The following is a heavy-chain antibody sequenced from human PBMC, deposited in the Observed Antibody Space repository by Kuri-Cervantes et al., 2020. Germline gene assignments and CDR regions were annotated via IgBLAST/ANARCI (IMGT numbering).Heavy chain of an antibody. V-gene: IGHV3-23*01. CDR3: AREYCSSTSCSPYYYYGMDV. CDR2: ISGSGGST. J-gene: IGHJ6*02. Sequence: GGSLRLSCAVSGFTFSNYAMNWVRQAPGKGLEWVSVISGSGGSTYYADSVKGRFTISRDNSKNTLYLQMNSLRAEDTAVYYCAREYCSSTSCSPYYYYGMDVWGQGATVTVSS. D-gene: IGHD2-2*01. CDR1: GFTFSNYA.